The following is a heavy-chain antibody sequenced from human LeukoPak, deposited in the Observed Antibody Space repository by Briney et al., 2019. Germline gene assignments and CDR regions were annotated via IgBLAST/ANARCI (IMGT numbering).Heavy chain of an antibody. V-gene: IGHV4-59*04. D-gene: IGHD5-12*01. CDR3: ARYSGMGYSPGTYSNS. CDR1: GGSITNYY. J-gene: IGHJ4*02. Sequence: NPSETLSLTCTVSGGSITNYYWSWVRQPPGKRLEWIGYIYYSGITYYTPSLKSRLTISVDTSRNQFSLKLSSVSAADTAVYYCARYSGMGYSPGTYSNSWGQGTRVTVSS. CDR2: IYYSGIT.